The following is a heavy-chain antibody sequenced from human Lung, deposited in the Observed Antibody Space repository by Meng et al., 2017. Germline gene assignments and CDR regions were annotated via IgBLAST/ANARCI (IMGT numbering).Heavy chain of an antibody. CDR3: ARGTPGRSYCDY. Sequence: HGQLLQSGAEVKQPGASLKVSCKASDYTFTGYGVCWVRQVPGQGLEWMAWLGAHPGDTSFAPKFLGRVTVTADTATATAYMELRSLRSDDTAAYYCARGTPGRSYCDYWGLGTLVTVSS. CDR2: LGAHPGDT. CDR1: DYTFTGYG. J-gene: IGHJ4*02. V-gene: IGHV1-18*01. D-gene: IGHD3-10*01.